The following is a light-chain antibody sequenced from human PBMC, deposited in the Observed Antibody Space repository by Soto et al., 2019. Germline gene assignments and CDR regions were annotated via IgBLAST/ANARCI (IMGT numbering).Light chain of an antibody. CDR2: LTS. V-gene: IGKV3-15*01. CDR1: QSAHNN. CDR3: QQQQWWPLT. Sequence: EIVMTQSPATLSVSPGERATLSCRASQSAHNNLAWYQQKPGQAPRLLIYLTSTRATGVPARCSGSGSGTAFTLTISSRQAEDCAFYYCQQQQWWPLTFGGGTKVEIK. J-gene: IGKJ4*01.